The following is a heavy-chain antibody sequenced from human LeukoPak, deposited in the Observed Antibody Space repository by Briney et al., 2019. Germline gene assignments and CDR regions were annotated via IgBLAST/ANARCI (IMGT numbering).Heavy chain of an antibody. J-gene: IGHJ4*02. Sequence: SETLSLTCTVSGGSISSSSYYWGWIRQPPGKGLEWIGSIYYSGSTYYNPSLKSRVTISVDTSKNQFSLKLSSVTAADTAVYYCARHDYYDSSALNWGQGTLVTVSS. CDR1: GGSISSSSYY. CDR3: ARHDYYDSSALN. CDR2: IYYSGST. V-gene: IGHV4-39*01. D-gene: IGHD3-22*01.